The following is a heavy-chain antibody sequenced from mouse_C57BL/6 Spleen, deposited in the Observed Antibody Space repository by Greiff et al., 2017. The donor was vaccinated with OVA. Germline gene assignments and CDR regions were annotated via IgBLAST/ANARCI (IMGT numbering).Heavy chain of an antibody. Sequence: QVQLQQPGAELVKPGASVKLSCKASGYTFTSYWMQWVKPRPGQGLEWIGEIDPSDSYPNYHQKFKGKATLTVDTSSSTAYMQLSSLTSEDSAVYYCARRGYGSSPFAYWGQGTLVTVSA. D-gene: IGHD1-1*01. CDR1: GYTFTSYW. CDR3: ARRGYGSSPFAY. CDR2: IDPSDSYP. V-gene: IGHV1-50*01. J-gene: IGHJ3*01.